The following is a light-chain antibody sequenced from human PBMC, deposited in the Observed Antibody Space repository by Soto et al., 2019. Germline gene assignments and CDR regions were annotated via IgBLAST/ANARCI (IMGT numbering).Light chain of an antibody. CDR3: GTWDSSLSAGR. Sequence: QSVLTQPPSVSAAPGQKVSISCSGSHSNIGNNYVSWYQQFPGAAPKLLIYATRKRPSWIPDRFSASKSGTSATLVITGLQSGDEAYYYCGTWDSSLSAGRFGGGTKLTVL. CDR2: ATR. CDR1: HSNIGNNY. J-gene: IGLJ2*01. V-gene: IGLV1-51*01.